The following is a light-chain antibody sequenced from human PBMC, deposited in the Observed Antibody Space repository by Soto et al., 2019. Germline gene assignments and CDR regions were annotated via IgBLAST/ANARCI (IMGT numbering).Light chain of an antibody. V-gene: IGLV2-8*01. J-gene: IGLJ2*01. CDR3: RSDAGSNNLV. Sequence: QSALTQPPSASGSPGQSVTISCTGTSSDVGGYNYDSWYQQHPGKDPKLMIYDVSKRPSGVPDRLSGSKSGNTASLTVSGLQADDEAYYCCRSDAGSNNLVFGGGTKLTVL. CDR1: SSDVGGYNY. CDR2: DVS.